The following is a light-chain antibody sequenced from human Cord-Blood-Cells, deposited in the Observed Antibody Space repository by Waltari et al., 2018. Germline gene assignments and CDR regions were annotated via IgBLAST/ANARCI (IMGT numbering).Light chain of an antibody. V-gene: IGKV1-39*01. CDR1: QSISSY. Sequence: DIQMTQSPSSLSASVGDRVTITCRASQSISSYLNWYQQKPGKAPKLLIYAASSLQSGVPSRFSGSGSGTDFTLTISSLEPEDFAVYYCQQRSNWPPGYTFGQGTKLEIK. CDR2: AAS. J-gene: IGKJ2*01. CDR3: QQRSNWPPGYT.